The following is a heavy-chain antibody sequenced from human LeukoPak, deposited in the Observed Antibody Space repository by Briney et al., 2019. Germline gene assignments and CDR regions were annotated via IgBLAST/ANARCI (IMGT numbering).Heavy chain of an antibody. V-gene: IGHV3-11*01. Sequence: GGTLSLSRAASGFTLSDYYMSWIPQAPGKGLEWVSYISSSGSTIYYADSVKGRITISRDNAKNSLYLQTNSLRAEDTAVYYCARVNYDFWSGYYTGYYYGMDVWGQGTTVTVSS. J-gene: IGHJ6*02. CDR1: GFTLSDYY. CDR3: ARVNYDFWSGYYTGYYYGMDV. CDR2: ISSSGSTI. D-gene: IGHD3-3*01.